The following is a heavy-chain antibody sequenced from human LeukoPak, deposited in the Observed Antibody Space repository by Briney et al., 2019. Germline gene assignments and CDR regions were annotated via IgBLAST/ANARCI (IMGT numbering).Heavy chain of an antibody. Sequence: HPGGSLRLSCAASGFTFSSYWMHWVRQAPGKGLVWVSRINTDGSSTSYADSVKGRFTISRDNAKNTLYLQMNSLRAEGTAVYYCARERYSSGWYAFDIWGQGTMVTVSS. J-gene: IGHJ3*02. V-gene: IGHV3-74*01. CDR2: INTDGSST. CDR1: GFTFSSYW. CDR3: ARERYSSGWYAFDI. D-gene: IGHD6-19*01.